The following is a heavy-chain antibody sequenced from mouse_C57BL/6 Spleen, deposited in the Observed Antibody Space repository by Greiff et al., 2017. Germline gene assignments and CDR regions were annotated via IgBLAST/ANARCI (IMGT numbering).Heavy chain of an antibody. D-gene: IGHD2-4*01. V-gene: IGHV5-9*01. Sequence: EVKVVESGGGLVKPGGSLKLSCAASGFTFSSYTMSWVRQTPEKRLEWVATISGGGGNTYYPDSVKGRFTISRDNAKNTLYLPMSSLRSEDTALYYCARQRDYDYDGYFDVGGTGTTVTVSS. CDR2: ISGGGGNT. CDR1: GFTFSSYT. CDR3: ARQRDYDYDGYFDV. J-gene: IGHJ1*03.